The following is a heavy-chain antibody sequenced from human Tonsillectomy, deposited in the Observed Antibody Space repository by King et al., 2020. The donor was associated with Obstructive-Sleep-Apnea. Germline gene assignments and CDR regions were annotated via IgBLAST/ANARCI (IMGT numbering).Heavy chain of an antibody. D-gene: IGHD6-6*01. V-gene: IGHV4-59*01. CDR3: ARDSSIFYYFDY. CDR2: ISYSGST. J-gene: IGHJ4*02. Sequence: QLQESGPGLVKPSETLSLTCTVSGGSISSYYWSWIRQPPGKGLEWIGYISYSGSTNYNPSLKSPVTISVDTSKNQFSLKLSSVTAADTAVYYCARDSSIFYYFDYWVQGTLVTVSS. CDR1: GGSISSYY.